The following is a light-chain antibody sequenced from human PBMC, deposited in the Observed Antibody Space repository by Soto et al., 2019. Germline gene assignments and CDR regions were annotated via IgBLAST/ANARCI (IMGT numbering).Light chain of an antibody. CDR2: GAS. J-gene: IGKJ1*01. CDR3: QQYNNWPPWT. CDR1: QSVSSN. Sequence: EIVMTQSPATLSVSPGERATLSCRASQSVSSNLAWYQQKPGQAPRLLIYGASTRATGIPARFSGSGSGTEFTITISSLQSEDFAVYYCQQYNNWPPWTFGQGTQVDIE. V-gene: IGKV3-15*01.